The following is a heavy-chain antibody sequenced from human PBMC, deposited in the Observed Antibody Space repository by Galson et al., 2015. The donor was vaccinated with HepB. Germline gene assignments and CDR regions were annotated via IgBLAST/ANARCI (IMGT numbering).Heavy chain of an antibody. Sequence: TLSLTCAVSGGSISSGGYSWRWIRQPPGKGLEWIGYIYHSGSTYYNPSLKSRVTISVDTSKNQFSLKLSSVTAADTAVYYCARDRGGSSGYYRYFDLWGRGTLVTVSS. V-gene: IGHV4-30-2*01. CDR1: GGSISSGGYS. CDR2: IYHSGST. D-gene: IGHD3-22*01. J-gene: IGHJ2*01. CDR3: ARDRGGSSGYYRYFDL.